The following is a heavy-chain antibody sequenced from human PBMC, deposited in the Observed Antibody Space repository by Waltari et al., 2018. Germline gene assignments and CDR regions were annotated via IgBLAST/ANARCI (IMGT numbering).Heavy chain of an antibody. CDR1: GYSISSGYS. CDR2: IYHSGST. V-gene: IGHV4-38-2*01. CDR3: ASTGIAERGWFDP. Sequence: QVQLQESGPGLVKPSETLSLTCAVSGYSISSGYSWGWIRQPPGKGLEWIGSIYHSGSTYYNPSLKSRVTISVDTSKNQFSLKLSSVTAADTAVYYCASTGIAERGWFDPWGQGTLVTVSS. D-gene: IGHD6-13*01. J-gene: IGHJ5*02.